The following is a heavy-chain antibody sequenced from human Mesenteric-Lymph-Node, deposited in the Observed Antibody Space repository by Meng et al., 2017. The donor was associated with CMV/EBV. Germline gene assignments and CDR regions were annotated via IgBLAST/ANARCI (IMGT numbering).Heavy chain of an antibody. CDR2: ISSSGNDI. Sequence: GESLKISCAASGFTFSSYEMKWVRQAPGKGLEWVSYISSSGNDIDYADSVKGRFTISRDNAKNSLHLQMNSLRAEDTAVYYCARDKGVRFLEWLFPFDYWGQGTLVTVSS. V-gene: IGHV3-48*03. J-gene: IGHJ4*02. CDR3: ARDKGVRFLEWLFPFDY. D-gene: IGHD3-3*01. CDR1: GFTFSSYE.